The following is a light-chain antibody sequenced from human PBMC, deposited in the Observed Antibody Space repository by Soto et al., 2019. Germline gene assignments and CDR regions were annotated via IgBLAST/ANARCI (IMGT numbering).Light chain of an antibody. V-gene: IGLV2-14*01. CDR1: SSDVGGYNY. CDR3: SSYTSSSTPCV. Sequence: QSVRTQPASGYGAPGQSSTISCTGTSSDVGGYNYVSWYQQHPGKAPKLMIYDVSNRPSGVSNRFSGSKSGNTASLTISGLQAEDEADYYCSSYTSSSTPCVFGTGTKVTVL. J-gene: IGLJ1*01. CDR2: DVS.